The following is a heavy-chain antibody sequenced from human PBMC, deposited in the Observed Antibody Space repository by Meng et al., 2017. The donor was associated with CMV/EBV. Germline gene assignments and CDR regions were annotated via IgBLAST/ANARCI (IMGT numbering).Heavy chain of an antibody. Sequence: QVHLVQSGAEVXXXXXSXTVXCKASGYTFTSYGISWVRQAPGQGLEWMGWISAYNGNTNYAQKLQGRVTMTTDTSTSTAYMELRSLRSDDTAVYYCARDQDAWGGFDYWGQGTLVTVSS. CDR3: ARDQDAWGGFDY. D-gene: IGHD7-27*01. CDR2: ISAYNGNT. CDR1: GYTFTSYG. V-gene: IGHV1-18*01. J-gene: IGHJ4*02.